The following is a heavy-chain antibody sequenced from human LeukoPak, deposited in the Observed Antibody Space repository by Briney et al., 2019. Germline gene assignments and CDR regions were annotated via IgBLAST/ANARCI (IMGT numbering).Heavy chain of an antibody. Sequence: GGTLRLSCSASGFTFNNAWMSWVRQAPGKGLEWVGRIKSKSDGGTTDYAAPVKGRFTISKDDSKNTLYLQMNSLKTEDTAVYFCATEYYGAYNFWGQGTLVTVSS. D-gene: IGHD4-17*01. CDR1: GFTFNNAW. J-gene: IGHJ4*02. CDR2: IKSKSDGGTT. CDR3: ATEYYGAYNF. V-gene: IGHV3-15*01.